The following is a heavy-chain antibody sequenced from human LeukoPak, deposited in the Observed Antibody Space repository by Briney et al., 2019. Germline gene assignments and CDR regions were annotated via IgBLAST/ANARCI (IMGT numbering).Heavy chain of an antibody. CDR2: ISSSGSTI. CDR3: AGAPQYDFWRDY. V-gene: IGHV3-11*01. D-gene: IGHD3-3*01. CDR1: GFTFSDYY. J-gene: IGHJ4*02. Sequence: TGGSLRLSCAASGFTFSDYYMSWIRQAPGKGLEWVSYISSSGSTIYYADSVKGRFTISRDNAKNSLYLQMNSLRAEDTAVYYCAGAPQYDFWRDYWGQGTLVTVSS.